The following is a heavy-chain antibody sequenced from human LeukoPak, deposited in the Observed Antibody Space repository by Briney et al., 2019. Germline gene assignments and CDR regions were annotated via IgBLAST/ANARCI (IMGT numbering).Heavy chain of an antibody. CDR3: ARELGGSPRAFDY. CDR1: GFTFSNYA. Sequence: PGGSLRLSCAASGFTFSNYAMSWVRQAPGKGLEWVSVLYRGGSTYYADSVKGRFTISRDNSKNTLYLQMNSLRVEDTAAYYCARELGGSPRAFDYWGQGTLVTVSS. D-gene: IGHD1-26*01. CDR2: LYRGGST. J-gene: IGHJ4*02. V-gene: IGHV3-23*03.